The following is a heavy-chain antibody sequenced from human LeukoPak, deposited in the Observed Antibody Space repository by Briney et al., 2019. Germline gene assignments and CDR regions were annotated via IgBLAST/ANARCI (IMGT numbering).Heavy chain of an antibody. CDR2: MNPNSGNT. Sequence: ASVKVSCKASGYTFTSYDINWVRQATGQGLEWMGWMNPNSGNTNYAQKLQGRVTMTTDTSTSTAYMELRSLRSDDTAVYHCARARGSSGWYMYFDYWGQGTLVTVSS. CDR3: ARARGSSGWYMYFDY. D-gene: IGHD6-19*01. CDR1: GYTFTSYD. V-gene: IGHV1-18*01. J-gene: IGHJ4*02.